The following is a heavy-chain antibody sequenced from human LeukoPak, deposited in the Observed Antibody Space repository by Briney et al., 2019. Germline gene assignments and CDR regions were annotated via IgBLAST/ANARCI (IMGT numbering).Heavy chain of an antibody. CDR1: GGSINSGSYN. D-gene: IGHD3-10*01. V-gene: IGHV4-61*01. Sequence: SQTLSLTCTVSGGSINSGSYNWGWIRQAPGKGREWIGQIYYSGSTNYKPSLKSRVTISVDTSKTQFSLRLNSVTAADTAVYYCARGGPNTYNWFDPWGQGTLVTVSS. J-gene: IGHJ5*02. CDR2: IYYSGST. CDR3: ARGGPNTYNWFDP.